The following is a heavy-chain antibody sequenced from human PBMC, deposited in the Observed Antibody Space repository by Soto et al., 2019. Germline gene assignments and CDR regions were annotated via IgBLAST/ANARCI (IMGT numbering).Heavy chain of an antibody. CDR3: AHDSRTEHLGEG. D-gene: IGHD1-26*01. CDR2: VCSGGDYT. V-gene: IGHV3-23*01. CDR1: GFSFGSYH. Sequence: EDHLLESGGGLVQPGGSLRLSCAASGFSFGSYHMAWVRQAPGKGLEWVTAVCSGGDYTFYIDSVRGRFTVSRDNSNRRVDVTMLSLWADDTAISYCAHDSRTEHLGEGWGQGTMVTVSS. J-gene: IGHJ4*02.